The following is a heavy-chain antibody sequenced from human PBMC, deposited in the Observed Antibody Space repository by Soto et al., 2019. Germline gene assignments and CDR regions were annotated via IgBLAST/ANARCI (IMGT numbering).Heavy chain of an antibody. CDR2: INHRGNT. V-gene: IGHV4-34*01. Sequence: SETLSLTCAVYGGSFSGYYWSWIRQPTGKGQEWIGEINHRGNTNYNPSLKSRVTISVDTSKNQFSLKLSSVTAADTSVYYCSCAMCLRYLYRRNPAYYGMDVWCQGTTFTISS. CDR1: GGSFSGYY. CDR3: SCAMCLRYLYRRNPAYYGMDV. J-gene: IGHJ6*02. D-gene: IGHD3-9*01.